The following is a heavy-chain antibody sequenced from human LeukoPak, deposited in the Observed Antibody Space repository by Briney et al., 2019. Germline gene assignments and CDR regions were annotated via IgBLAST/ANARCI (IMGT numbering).Heavy chain of an antibody. Sequence: SETLSLTCTVSGGSISNYYWSWIRQPAGKGLEWIGRMYTSGSTNYNPSLKSRVTMSVDTYKNQFSLNLSSVTAADTAVYYCARGVDFWSGYQNWFDPWGQGTLVSVSS. CDR3: ARGVDFWSGYQNWFDP. J-gene: IGHJ5*02. CDR2: MYTSGST. CDR1: GGSISNYY. V-gene: IGHV4-4*07. D-gene: IGHD3-3*01.